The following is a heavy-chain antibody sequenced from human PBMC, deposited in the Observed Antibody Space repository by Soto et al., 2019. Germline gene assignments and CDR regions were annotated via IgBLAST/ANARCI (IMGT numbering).Heavy chain of an antibody. CDR2: ISYDGSNK. CDR3: ARDPITSPPAGAFDI. Sequence: GGSLRLSCAASGFTFSSYGMHWVRQAPGKGLEWVAVISYDGSNKYYADSVKGRFTISRDNSKNTLYLQMNSLRAEDTAVYYCARDPITSPPAGAFDIWGQGTIVTVSS. V-gene: IGHV3-30*03. D-gene: IGHD2-2*01. J-gene: IGHJ3*02. CDR1: GFTFSSYG.